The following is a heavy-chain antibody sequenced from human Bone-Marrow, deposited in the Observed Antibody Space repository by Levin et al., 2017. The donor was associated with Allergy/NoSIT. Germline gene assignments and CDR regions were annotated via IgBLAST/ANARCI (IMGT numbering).Heavy chain of an antibody. CDR1: GFTFSSYA. V-gene: IGHV3-23*01. CDR3: AKDPYAFGGRGRIWFRELLDGDKYYYYMDV. D-gene: IGHD3-10*01. Sequence: GESLKISCAASGFTFSSYAMSWVRQAPGKGLEWVSAISGSGGSTYYADSVKGRFTISRDNSKNTLYLQMNSLRAEDTAVYYCAKDPYAFGGRGRIWFRELLDGDKYYYYMDVWGKGTTVTVSS. CDR2: ISGSGGST. J-gene: IGHJ6*03.